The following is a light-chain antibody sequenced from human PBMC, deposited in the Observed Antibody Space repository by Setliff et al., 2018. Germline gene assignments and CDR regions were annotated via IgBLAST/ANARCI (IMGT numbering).Light chain of an antibody. CDR3: TFYSDSNNFF. CDR2: EVT. J-gene: IGLJ1*01. V-gene: IGLV2-8*01. Sequence: QSVLTQPPSASGSPGQSVTISCTGTGGLVGGYNYVSWYQQHPGKAPRLIIYEVTKRPSGVPDRFSGSNSGNTASLTVSGLQAEDEADYYCTFYSDSNNFFFGSGTKVTVL. CDR1: GGLVGGYNY.